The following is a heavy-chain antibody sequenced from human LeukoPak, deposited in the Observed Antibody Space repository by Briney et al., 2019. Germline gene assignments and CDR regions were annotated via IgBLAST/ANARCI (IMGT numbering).Heavy chain of an antibody. J-gene: IGHJ4*02. CDR1: GFTFNSYE. CDR2: IGSGGRTI. Sequence: GGSLRLSCAASGFTFNSYEMNWVRQAPGKGLEWVSYIGSGGRTIRYADSVEGRFTISRDNAKKSVFLQMNGLRAEDTAVYYCARVVDTGYDSDYWGLGTLVTVSS. D-gene: IGHD5-12*01. V-gene: IGHV3-48*03. CDR3: ARVVDTGYDSDY.